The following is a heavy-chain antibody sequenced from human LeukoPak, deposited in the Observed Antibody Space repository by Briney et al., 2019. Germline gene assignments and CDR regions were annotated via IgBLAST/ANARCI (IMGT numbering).Heavy chain of an antibody. CDR3: AELGITMIGGV. V-gene: IGHV3-48*03. J-gene: IGHJ6*04. CDR1: GSTFSSYE. CDR2: ISSSGSTI. Sequence: GGSLRLSCAASGSTFSSYEMNWVRHAPGKGLEWVSYISSSGSTIYYADSVKGRFTISRDNAKNSLYLQMNSLRAEDTAVYYCAELGITMIGGVWGKGTTVTISS. D-gene: IGHD3-10*02.